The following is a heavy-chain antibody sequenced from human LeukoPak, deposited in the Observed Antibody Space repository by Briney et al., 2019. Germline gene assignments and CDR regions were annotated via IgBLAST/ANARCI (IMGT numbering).Heavy chain of an antibody. D-gene: IGHD6-13*01. J-gene: IGHJ3*02. V-gene: IGHV4-38-2*01. CDR3: ARLGYSSSCHHSGAFDI. Sequence: PSETLSLTCAVSGYSISSGYYWGWIRQPPGKGLECIGSIYHSGNTYYNPSLKSRVTISVDTSRNEFSLKLSSVTAADTAVYYCARLGYSSSCHHSGAFDIWGQGTMVTVSS. CDR1: GYSISSGYY. CDR2: IYHSGNT.